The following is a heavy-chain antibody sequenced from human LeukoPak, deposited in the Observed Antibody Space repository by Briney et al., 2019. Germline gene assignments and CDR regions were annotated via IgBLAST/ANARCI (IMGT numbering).Heavy chain of an antibody. CDR1: GGSISSYY. D-gene: IGHD3-10*01. V-gene: IGHV4-59*01. Sequence: SETLSLTCTVSGGSISSYYWSWIRQPPGKGLEWIGYIYYSGSTNYNPSLKSRVTISVDTSKNQFSLKLRSVTAADTAVYYCARDLGGFGELSRFDPWGQGTLVTVSS. CDR3: ARDLGGFGELSRFDP. CDR2: IYYSGST. J-gene: IGHJ5*02.